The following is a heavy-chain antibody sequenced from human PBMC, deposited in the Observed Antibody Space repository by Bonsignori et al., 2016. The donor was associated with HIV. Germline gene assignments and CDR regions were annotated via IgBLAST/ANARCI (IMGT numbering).Heavy chain of an antibody. Sequence: ASVKVSCKASGYTFISYGISWVRQAPGQGLEWMGWISAYNGNTNYAQKLQGRVTLTTDTSTNTAYMELRSLRSDDTAVYYCARPLLRYFDGSFDYWGQGTLVTVSS. CDR3: ARPLLRYFDGSFDY. CDR1: GYTFISYG. D-gene: IGHD3-9*01. J-gene: IGHJ4*02. V-gene: IGHV1-18*01. CDR2: ISAYNGNT.